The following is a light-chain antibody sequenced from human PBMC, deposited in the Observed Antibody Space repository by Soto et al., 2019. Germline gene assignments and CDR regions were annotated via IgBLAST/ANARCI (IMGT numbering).Light chain of an antibody. V-gene: IGKV3-20*01. CDR3: QQYGASPYT. CDR1: QSVSSSY. CDR2: DAS. J-gene: IGKJ2*01. Sequence: EIVLTQSPGTLSLSPGERATLSCRASQSVSSSYLAWYQQRAGQAPRLLIYDASTRATDIPDRFSGSGSGTDFTISISRLEPEDFAVYFCQQYGASPYTFGQGTKLEIK.